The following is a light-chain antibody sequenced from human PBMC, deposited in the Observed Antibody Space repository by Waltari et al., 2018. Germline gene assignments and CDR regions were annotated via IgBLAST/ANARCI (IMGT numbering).Light chain of an antibody. J-gene: IGKJ1*01. CDR3: QQRSNWPRT. CDR2: AAS. CDR1: QSVSSY. V-gene: IGKV3-11*01. Sequence: EIVLTQSPATLSLSPGERATLSYRASQSVSSYLTWYQQKPGQAPRLLIYAASNRTTGIPARFSGSGSGTDFTFTISILEPEDFAVSYCQQRSNWPRTFGQGTKVEIK.